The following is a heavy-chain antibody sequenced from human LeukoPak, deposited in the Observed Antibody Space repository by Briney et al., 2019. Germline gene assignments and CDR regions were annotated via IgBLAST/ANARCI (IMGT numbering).Heavy chain of an antibody. CDR1: GFILSKYD. CDR2: ITDGGGRT. V-gene: IGHV3-23*01. CDR3: AKVNWGSRLGNS. J-gene: IGHJ4*02. Sequence: GGSLRLSCTVSGFILSKYDTNWVRQAPGKGLEWVSGITDGGGRTYYADSVKGRFTISRDNSKNTLYLQMNSLRAEDTAIYYCAKVNWGSRLGNSWGQGTLVTVSS. D-gene: IGHD7-27*01.